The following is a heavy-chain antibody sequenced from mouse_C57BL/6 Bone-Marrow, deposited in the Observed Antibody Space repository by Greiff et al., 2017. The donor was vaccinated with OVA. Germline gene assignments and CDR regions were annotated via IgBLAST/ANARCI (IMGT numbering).Heavy chain of an antibody. CDR3: ARQNGSRFDY. D-gene: IGHD1-1*01. CDR1: GFTFSSYG. V-gene: IGHV5-6*01. J-gene: IGHJ2*01. Sequence: EVQLVESGGDLVKPGGSLKLSCAASGFTFSSYGMSWVRQTPDKRLEWVATISSGGSYTYYPDSVKGRFTISRDNAKNTLYLQMSSLKAEDTAMYYCARQNGSRFDYWGQGTTLTVSS. CDR2: ISSGGSYT.